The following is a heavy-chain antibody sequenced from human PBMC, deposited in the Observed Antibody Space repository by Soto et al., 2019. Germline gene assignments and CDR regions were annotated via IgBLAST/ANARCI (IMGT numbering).Heavy chain of an antibody. V-gene: IGHV3-23*01. Sequence: GVSLRLSCAAPGFTFSSYAMSWVRQAPGKGLEWVSAISGSGGSTYYADSVKGRFTISRDNSKNTLYLQMNSLRAEDTAVYYCAKGARLRFLEWFPRYYYYGMDVWGQGTTVTVSS. CDR3: AKGARLRFLEWFPRYYYYGMDV. CDR1: GFTFSSYA. D-gene: IGHD3-3*01. CDR2: ISGSGGST. J-gene: IGHJ6*02.